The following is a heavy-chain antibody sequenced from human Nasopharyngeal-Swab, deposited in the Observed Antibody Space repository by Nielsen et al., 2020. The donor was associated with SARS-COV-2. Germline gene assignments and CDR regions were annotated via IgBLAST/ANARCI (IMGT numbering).Heavy chain of an antibody. V-gene: IGHV4-30-4*01. D-gene: IGHD3-3*01. CDR2: IYYSGST. CDR1: GGSISSGDYY. Sequence: SETLSFTCTVSGGSISSGDYYWSWIRQPPGKGLEWIGYIYYSGSTYYNPSLKSRVTISVDTSKNQFSLKLSSVTAADTAVYYCARANRSGIFGVVLNFDYWGQGTLVTVSS. CDR3: ARANRSGIFGVVLNFDY. J-gene: IGHJ4*02.